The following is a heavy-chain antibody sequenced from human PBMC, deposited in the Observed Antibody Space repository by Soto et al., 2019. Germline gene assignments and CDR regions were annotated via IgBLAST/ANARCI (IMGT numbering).Heavy chain of an antibody. CDR3: ARCPYSSSSSLGWFDP. CDR2: IITIFGTA. Sequence: QVQLVQSGAEVKKPGSSVKVSCKASGGTFSSYAISWVRQAPGQGLEWMGGIITIFGTANYAQKFQGRVTITADKSTSTAYMELSSLRSEDTAVYYCARCPYSSSSSLGWFDPWGQGTLVTVSS. CDR1: GGTFSSYA. J-gene: IGHJ5*02. D-gene: IGHD6-6*01. V-gene: IGHV1-69*06.